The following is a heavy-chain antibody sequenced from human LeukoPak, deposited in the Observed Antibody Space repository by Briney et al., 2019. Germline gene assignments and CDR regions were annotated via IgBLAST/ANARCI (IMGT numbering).Heavy chain of an antibody. D-gene: IGHD5-12*01. CDR3: TRDLGQWLLQGIFFDY. J-gene: IGHJ4*02. CDR1: GYTFTSYG. CDR2: ISAYSTYNGNT. Sequence: ASVKVSCKASGYTFTSYGISWVRQAPGQGPEWMGWISAYSTYNGNTNYAQKFQGKVTMTTDTSTSTAYMELRSLRSDDTAVYYCTRDLGQWLLQGIFFDYWGQGTLVTVSS. V-gene: IGHV1-18*01.